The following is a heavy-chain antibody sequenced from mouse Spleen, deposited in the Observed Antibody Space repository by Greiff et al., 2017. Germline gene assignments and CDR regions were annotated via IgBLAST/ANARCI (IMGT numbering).Heavy chain of an antibody. Sequence: EVMLVESGGGLVKPGGSLKLSCAASGFTFGDYGMAWVRQAPGKGPEWVSFISNLAYSTYYADTVTGRFTLSRENSKNTLYLEMSSLRSEDTAMYHCARLGGDGYYGWFASWGQGTLVTVSA. CDR1: GFTFGDYG. CDR3: ARLGGDGYYGWFAS. CDR2: ISNLAYST. V-gene: IGHV5-15*01. D-gene: IGHD2-3*01. J-gene: IGHJ3*01.